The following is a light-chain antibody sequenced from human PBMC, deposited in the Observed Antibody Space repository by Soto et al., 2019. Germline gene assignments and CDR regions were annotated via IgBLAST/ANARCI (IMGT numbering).Light chain of an antibody. CDR3: QSFDSSLSAYV. CDR2: GNN. Sequence: QSVLTQSPSVSGAPGQRVTISCTGSSSTIGTGSDVRWYQHLPGAAPRLLLYGNNNRPSGVPDRFSGSKSGTSASLAFTGLQAEDEADYYCQSFDSSLSAYVFGPGTKVTVL. J-gene: IGLJ1*01. V-gene: IGLV1-40*01. CDR1: SSTIGTGSD.